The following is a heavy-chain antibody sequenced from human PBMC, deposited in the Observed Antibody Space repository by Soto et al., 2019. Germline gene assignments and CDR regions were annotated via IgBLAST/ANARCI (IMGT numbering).Heavy chain of an antibody. CDR3: ARDRIAADGTEVAFDS. V-gene: IGHV4-59*01. J-gene: IGHJ3*01. CDR2: ISDSGRV. Sequence: QVQLQESGPGLVKPSETLSLTCTVSGGSISTYFWNWLRQPPGKGLEWIAYISDSGRVSYNPSLKNRVTLSLDASKNRFSLRLNSVTAADTAVYYFARDRIAADGTEVAFDSWGQGTMVTVSS. D-gene: IGHD6-13*01. CDR1: GGSISTYF.